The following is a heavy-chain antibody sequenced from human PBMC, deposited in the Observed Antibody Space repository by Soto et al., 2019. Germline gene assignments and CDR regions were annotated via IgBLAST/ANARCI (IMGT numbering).Heavy chain of an antibody. CDR3: ARLPSTVTTPLYYYYGMDV. Sequence: SETLSLTCTVSGGSISSGGYYWIWIRQHPGKGLEWIGYIYYSGSTYYNPSLKSRVTISVDTSKNQFSLKLSSVTAADTAVYYCARLPSTVTTPLYYYYGMDVWGQGTTVTVSS. V-gene: IGHV4-31*03. D-gene: IGHD4-4*01. CDR2: IYYSGST. CDR1: GGSISSGGYY. J-gene: IGHJ6*02.